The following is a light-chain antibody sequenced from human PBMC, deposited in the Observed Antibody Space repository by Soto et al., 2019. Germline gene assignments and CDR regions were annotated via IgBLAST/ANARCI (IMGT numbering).Light chain of an antibody. Sequence: DIALTQSPGTLSLSPGDRATISCQASQSVSSNFLDWYQQKPGQAPRLLIYGASSMATGIPERFSGSGSGTDFTFTISRLEPEDFAAYYCQQYDKPPWTFGQGTKVDIK. CDR3: QQYDKPPWT. CDR1: QSVSSNF. CDR2: GAS. V-gene: IGKV3-20*01. J-gene: IGKJ1*01.